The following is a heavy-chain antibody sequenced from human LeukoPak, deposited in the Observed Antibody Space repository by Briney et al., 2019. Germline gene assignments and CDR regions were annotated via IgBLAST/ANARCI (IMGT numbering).Heavy chain of an antibody. D-gene: IGHD1-26*01. CDR1: GFTVSSNY. CDR2: IYSGGST. J-gene: IGHJ4*02. Sequence: GGSLRLSCAASGFTVSSNYMSWVRQAPGKGLEWVSVIYSGGSTYYADSVKGRFTISRDNSKNTLYLQMNSLRAEDTAVYYCARGPSVGATTIDFDYWGQGTLVTASS. CDR3: ARGPSVGATTIDFDY. V-gene: IGHV3-53*01.